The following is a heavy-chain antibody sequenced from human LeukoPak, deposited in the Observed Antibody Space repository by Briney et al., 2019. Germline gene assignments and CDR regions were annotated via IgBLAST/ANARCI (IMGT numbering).Heavy chain of an antibody. CDR3: ARPARSTRDYSWHFDL. CDR1: GGSVSSNNYY. CDR2: VFYSGTT. D-gene: IGHD4-17*01. Sequence: SETLSLTCTVSGGSVSSNNYYWTWLRQPSGMGLQWIGTVFYSGTTYYNPSLKSRATTSVDTSKNQFSLKLSSVTVADMAVYYCARPARSTRDYSWHFDLWGRGTLVTVSS. V-gene: IGHV4-39*01. J-gene: IGHJ2*01.